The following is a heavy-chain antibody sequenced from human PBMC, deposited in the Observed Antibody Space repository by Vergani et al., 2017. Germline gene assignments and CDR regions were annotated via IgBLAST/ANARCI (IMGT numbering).Heavy chain of an antibody. V-gene: IGHV4-61*10. CDR3: ARSILGIADGFDY. Sequence: QVQLQESGPGLVKPSETLSLTCTVSGGSVSSGRYYWSWIRQPAGKGLEWIGYIHYSGSTNYNPSLKSRVTISVDTSKNPFSLKLSPVTAADTAVYYCARSILGIADGFDYWGQGTLVTVSS. CDR1: GGSVSSGRYY. J-gene: IGHJ4*02. D-gene: IGHD6-13*01. CDR2: IHYSGST.